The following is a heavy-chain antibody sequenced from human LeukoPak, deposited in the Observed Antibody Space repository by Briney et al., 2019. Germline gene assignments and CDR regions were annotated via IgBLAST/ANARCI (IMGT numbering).Heavy chain of an antibody. CDR1: GYTFTSYG. CDR3: ARAGDRGEYYDILTGYHATRFDY. V-gene: IGHV1-18*01. J-gene: IGHJ4*02. Sequence: GASVKVSCKASGYTFTSYGISWVRQAPGQGLEWMGWISAYNGNTNYAQKLQGRVTMTTDTYTSKAYMELRSLRSDGTAVYYCARAGDRGEYYDILTGYHATRFDYWGQGTLVTVSS. CDR2: ISAYNGNT. D-gene: IGHD3-9*01.